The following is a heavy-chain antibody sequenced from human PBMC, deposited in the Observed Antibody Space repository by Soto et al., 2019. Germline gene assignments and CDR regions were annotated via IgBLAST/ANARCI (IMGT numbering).Heavy chain of an antibody. J-gene: IGHJ5*02. V-gene: IGHV1-69*01. Sequence: QVQLVQSGAEVKKPGSSVKVSCKASGGTFSSYAISWVRQAPGQGLEWMGGIIPIFGTANYAQKFQGRVTITADESTSTDYMELSSLRSEDTAVYYCARGIVVVTAKAGRNWFDPWGQGTLVTVSS. CDR2: IIPIFGTA. CDR1: GGTFSSYA. D-gene: IGHD2-21*02. CDR3: ARGIVVVTAKAGRNWFDP.